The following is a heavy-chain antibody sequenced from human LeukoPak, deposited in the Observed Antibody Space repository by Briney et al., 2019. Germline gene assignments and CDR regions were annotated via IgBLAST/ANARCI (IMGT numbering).Heavy chain of an antibody. Sequence: GRSLRLSCAASGFTFDDYAMHWVRQAPGKGLEWVSAISGSGGSTYYADSVKGRFTISRDNSKNTLYLQMNSLRAEDTAVYYCAKSKSPRVVYFDYWGQGTLVTVSS. CDR1: GFTFDDYA. CDR2: ISGSGGST. CDR3: AKSKSPRVVYFDY. V-gene: IGHV3-23*01. J-gene: IGHJ4*02.